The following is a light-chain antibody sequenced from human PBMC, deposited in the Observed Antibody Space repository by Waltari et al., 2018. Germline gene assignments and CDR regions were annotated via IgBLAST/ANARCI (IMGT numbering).Light chain of an antibody. J-gene: IGLJ2*01. CDR3: VAWDDSLSAVI. Sequence: QSLLTQPPSMSAAPGQKVTISCPGSSSNIGGNYVTWYQQLPGAAPKVLIYDNNKRPSGIPDRFSGARSGTSATLGISGLQSGDEADYFCVAWDDSLSAVIFGGGTKLTVL. CDR1: SSNIGGNY. CDR2: DNN. V-gene: IGLV1-51*01.